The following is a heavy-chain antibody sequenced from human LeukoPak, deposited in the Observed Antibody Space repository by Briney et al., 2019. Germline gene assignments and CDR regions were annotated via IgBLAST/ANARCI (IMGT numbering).Heavy chain of an antibody. Sequence: GGSLRLSCAASGFTFSSYWMHWVRQAPREGLVWVSRINNDGSSTTYADSVKGRFTVSRDNAKSTLYLQMDSLRAEDSAVYYCARGLVHDTSGYYSDYWGQGILVTVSS. CDR1: GFTFSSYW. J-gene: IGHJ4*02. V-gene: IGHV3-74*01. CDR3: ARGLVHDTSGYYSDY. CDR2: INNDGSST. D-gene: IGHD3-22*01.